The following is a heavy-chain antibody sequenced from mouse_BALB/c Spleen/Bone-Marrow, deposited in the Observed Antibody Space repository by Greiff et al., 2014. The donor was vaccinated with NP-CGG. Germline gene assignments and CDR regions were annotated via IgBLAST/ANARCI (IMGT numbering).Heavy chain of an antibody. Sequence: DVHLVASGGGLVKPGESLKFSCAASGITVSSYTMSWVRQTPEKRLEWVASITGGGTTYYPDSVKGRFTISRDNARNILYLQVSSLRSEDTAIYYCARHYGYVDAMDYWGQGTSVTVSS. CDR1: GITVSSYT. D-gene: IGHD1-2*01. V-gene: IGHV5-6-5*01. CDR2: ITGGGTT. J-gene: IGHJ4*01. CDR3: ARHYGYVDAMDY.